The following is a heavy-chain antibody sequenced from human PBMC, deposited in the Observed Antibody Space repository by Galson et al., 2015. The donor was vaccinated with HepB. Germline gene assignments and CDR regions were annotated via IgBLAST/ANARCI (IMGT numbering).Heavy chain of an antibody. CDR1: GGTFSSYA. Sequence: SVKVSCKASGGTFSSYAISWVRQAPGQGLEWMGRIIPILGIANYAQKFQGRVTITADKSTSTAYMELSSLRSEDTAVYYCARDPGRNCTNGVCPRYYYYMDVWGKGTTVTVSS. V-gene: IGHV1-69*04. CDR2: IIPILGIA. J-gene: IGHJ6*03. CDR3: ARDPGRNCTNGVCPRYYYYMDV. D-gene: IGHD2-8*01.